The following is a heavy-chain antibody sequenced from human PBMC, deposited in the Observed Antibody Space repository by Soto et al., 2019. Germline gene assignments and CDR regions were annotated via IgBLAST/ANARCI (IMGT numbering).Heavy chain of an antibody. D-gene: IGHD6-13*01. CDR3: ARGQGAAAGHSNLDY. Sequence: QLQLQESGSGLVKPSQTLSLTCAVSGGSISGTTYSWSWIRQPPGKGLEWIGYIYDSGNTYYNPSLKSQFSISVDRSKNQFSLKLSSATAADTAVYYCARGQGAAAGHSNLDYWRQGALVTVSS. J-gene: IGHJ4*02. CDR1: GGSISGTTYS. CDR2: IYDSGNT. V-gene: IGHV4-30-2*01.